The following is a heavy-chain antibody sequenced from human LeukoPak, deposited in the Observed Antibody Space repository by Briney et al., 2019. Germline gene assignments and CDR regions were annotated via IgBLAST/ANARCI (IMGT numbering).Heavy chain of an antibody. CDR3: ARHPTGYPNWFDA. Sequence: GGSLRLSCLASGFTFDDYVMTWVRQAAGKRLEWISSIHGSGEPTYYADSVKGRFTISRDNSKNTLYLEMNTLRVEDTALYYCARHPTGYPNWFDAWGQGTLVTVSS. CDR1: GFTFDDYV. D-gene: IGHD5-18*01. CDR2: IHGSGEPT. V-gene: IGHV3-23*01. J-gene: IGHJ5*02.